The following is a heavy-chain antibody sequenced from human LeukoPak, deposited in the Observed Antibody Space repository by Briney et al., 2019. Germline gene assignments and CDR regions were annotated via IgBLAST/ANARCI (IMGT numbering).Heavy chain of an antibody. Sequence: GGSLRLSCAASGFTFSSYSMNWVRQAPGKGLEWVSSISSSSSYIYYADSVKGRFTISRDNAKNSLYLQMNSLRAEDTAAYYCASGSYSGSSGVYWGQGTLVTVSS. D-gene: IGHD1-26*01. CDR3: ASGSYSGSSGVY. CDR1: GFTFSSYS. CDR2: ISSSSSYI. V-gene: IGHV3-21*01. J-gene: IGHJ4*02.